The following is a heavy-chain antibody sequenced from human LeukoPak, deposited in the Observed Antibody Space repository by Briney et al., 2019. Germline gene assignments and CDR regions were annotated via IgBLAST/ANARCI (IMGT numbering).Heavy chain of an antibody. V-gene: IGHV1-2*02. CDR2: TNPNSGGT. Sequence: ASVKVSCKTSGYTFTGYYMHWVRQAPGRGLEWMGWTNPNSGGTNYAQKFQGRVTMTRDTSISTAYMELSRLRSDDTAVYYCARDLDYYGSGSYYRGVNWFDPWGQGTLVTVSS. CDR1: GYTFTGYY. J-gene: IGHJ5*02. D-gene: IGHD3-10*01. CDR3: ARDLDYYGSGSYYRGVNWFDP.